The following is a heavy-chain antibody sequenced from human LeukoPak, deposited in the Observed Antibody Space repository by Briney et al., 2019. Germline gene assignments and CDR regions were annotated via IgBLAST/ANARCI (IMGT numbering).Heavy chain of an antibody. V-gene: IGHV3-48*01. J-gene: IGHJ4*02. D-gene: IGHD4-17*01. CDR3: ASTPSPHYDYGDYG. CDR2: ISSSSTTI. Sequence: GGPLRLPFAASGVNFSSYWMSGVRQAPGKGLDGVSYISSSSTTIYYADSVKGRFTISRDNAKNSLYLQMNSLRAADTAVYYCASTPSPHYDYGDYGWGQGTLVTVSS. CDR1: GVNFSSYW.